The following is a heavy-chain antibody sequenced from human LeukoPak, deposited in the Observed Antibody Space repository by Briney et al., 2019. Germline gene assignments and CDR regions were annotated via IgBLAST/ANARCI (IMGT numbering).Heavy chain of an antibody. CDR1: GYSFTSYW. J-gene: IGHJ4*02. CDR2: IYPGDSDT. Sequence: GESVKISCKGSGYSFTSYWIGWVRQMPGKGLEWMGIIYPGDSDTRYSPSFQGQVTISADKSISTAYLQWSSLKASDTAMYYCARRGITYYYDSSGFDYWGQGTLVTVSS. CDR3: ARRGITYYYDSSGFDY. D-gene: IGHD3-22*01. V-gene: IGHV5-51*01.